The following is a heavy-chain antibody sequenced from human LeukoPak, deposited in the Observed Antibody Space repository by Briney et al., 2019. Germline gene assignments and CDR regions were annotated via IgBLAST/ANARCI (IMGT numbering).Heavy chain of an antibody. CDR2: INHSGRT. J-gene: IGHJ4*02. D-gene: IGHD1-26*01. Sequence: PSETLSLTCAVYGGSFSDCYWTWIRQSPGKGLEWIGEINHSGRTNYNPSLESRVTISLDTSKNQFSLKLNSVTGADTAVYYCAKYGPGSGSYSTSWYFHQWGQGALVTVSS. CDR3: AKYGPGSGSYSTSWYFHQ. V-gene: IGHV4-34*01. CDR1: GGSFSDCY.